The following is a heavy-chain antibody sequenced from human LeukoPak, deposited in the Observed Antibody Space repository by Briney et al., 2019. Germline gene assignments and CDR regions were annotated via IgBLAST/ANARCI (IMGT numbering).Heavy chain of an antibody. CDR1: GGSISTYY. V-gene: IGHV4-59*01. D-gene: IGHD4-17*01. Sequence: SETLSLTCTVSGGSISTYYWNWIRQSPGKGLESIGYMYYSGSTNYNPSLKSRVTISVDTAKNESSLKLSSVTAADTAVYYCARSPATTWTTHFDYLGPRTLVTVSS. CDR2: MYYSGST. J-gene: IGHJ4*02. CDR3: ARSPATTWTTHFDY.